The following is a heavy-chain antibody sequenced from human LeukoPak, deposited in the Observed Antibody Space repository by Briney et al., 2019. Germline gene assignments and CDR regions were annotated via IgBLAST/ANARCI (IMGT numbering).Heavy chain of an antibody. CDR3: ARRGIGGDWGFDY. J-gene: IGHJ4*02. D-gene: IGHD2-21*02. V-gene: IGHV4-34*01. Sequence: SETLSLTCAVYGGSFSGYYWSWIRQPPGKGLEWIGEINHSGSTNYNPSLKSRVTISVDTSKNQFSLKLSSVTAADTAVYYCARRGIGGDWGFDYWGQGTLVTVSS. CDR1: GGSFSGYY. CDR2: INHSGST.